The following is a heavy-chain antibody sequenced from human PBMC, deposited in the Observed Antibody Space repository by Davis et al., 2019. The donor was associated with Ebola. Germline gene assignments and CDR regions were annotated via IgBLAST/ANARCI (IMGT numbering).Heavy chain of an antibody. V-gene: IGHV1-2*06. Sequence: ASVKVSCKASGYTFTGYYMHWVRQAPGQGLEWMGRINPNSGGTNYAQKFQGRVTMTRDTSISTAYMDLTRLTSDDTAVYYCASGTTVTTGFDNWGQGTLVTVSS. CDR1: GYTFTGYY. CDR2: INPNSGGT. J-gene: IGHJ4*02. D-gene: IGHD4-17*01. CDR3: ASGTTVTTGFDN.